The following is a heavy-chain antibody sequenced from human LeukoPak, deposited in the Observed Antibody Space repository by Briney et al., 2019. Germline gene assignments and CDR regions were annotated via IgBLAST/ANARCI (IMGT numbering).Heavy chain of an antibody. CDR1: GGSVSSDTYY. CDR3: ARASTVTTWSLGY. V-gene: IGHV4-61*01. J-gene: IGHJ4*02. Sequence: NTSETLSLTCTVSGGSVSSDTYYWSWIRQPPGKGLEWIGYVSYTGSTNCNPSLKSRVTMSVDTSKNQFSLNLSSVTAADTAMYYCARASTVTTWSLGYWGQGILVTVSS. D-gene: IGHD4-17*01. CDR2: VSYTGST.